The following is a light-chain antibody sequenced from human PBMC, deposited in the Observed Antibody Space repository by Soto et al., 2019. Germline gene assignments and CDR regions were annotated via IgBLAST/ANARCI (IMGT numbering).Light chain of an antibody. Sequence: QSVLTQPPSVSGAPGQRVTISCTGSSSNIGAGYDVHWYQQLPGTAPKLLIYGNSNRPSGVPDRFSGSKSGTSASLAITGLPSADEPAYSCHSYPSSLSAVVFAGGTTVTVL. CDR1: SSNIGAGYD. V-gene: IGLV1-40*01. CDR2: GNS. CDR3: HSYPSSLSAVV. J-gene: IGLJ2*01.